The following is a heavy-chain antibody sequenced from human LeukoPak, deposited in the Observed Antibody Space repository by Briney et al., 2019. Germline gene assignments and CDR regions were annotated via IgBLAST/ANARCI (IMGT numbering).Heavy chain of an antibody. CDR3: ARDSYGNSGYYCVSDY. J-gene: IGHJ4*02. CDR2: ISSSSTTI. D-gene: IGHD3-22*01. CDR1: GFTFSSYS. Sequence: GGSLRLSCAASGFTFSSYSLSWVRQAPRKGLEWVSYISSSSTTIYYADSVKGRFTISRDNAKNSLYLQMNSLRDEDTAVYYCARDSYGNSGYYCVSDYWGQGTLVTVSS. V-gene: IGHV3-48*02.